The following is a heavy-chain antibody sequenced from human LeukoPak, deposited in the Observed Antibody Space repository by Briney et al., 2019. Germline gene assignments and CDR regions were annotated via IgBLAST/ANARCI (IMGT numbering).Heavy chain of an antibody. D-gene: IGHD3-3*01. Sequence: PGGSLRLSCAASGFTFSSYSMNWVRQAPGKGLEWVSSISSSSSYIYYADSVKGRFIISRDNAKNSLYLQMNSLRAEDTAVYYCARDLLEWLATPTLDYWGQGTLVTVSS. V-gene: IGHV3-21*01. CDR3: ARDLLEWLATPTLDY. J-gene: IGHJ4*02. CDR2: ISSSSSYI. CDR1: GFTFSSYS.